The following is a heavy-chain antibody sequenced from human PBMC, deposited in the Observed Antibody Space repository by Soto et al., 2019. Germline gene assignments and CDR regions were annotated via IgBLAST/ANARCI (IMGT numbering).Heavy chain of an antibody. CDR2: IYWNDDK. D-gene: IGHD1-20*01. Sequence: SGPTLVNPTQTLTLTCTFSGFPLSTSGVGVGWIRQPPGKALEWLALIYWNDDKRYSPSLKSRLTITKDTSKNQVVLTMTNMDPVDTATYYCAHSNPITGTPVFDYWGQRTLVTVSS. CDR1: GFPLSTSGVG. V-gene: IGHV2-5*01. J-gene: IGHJ4*02. CDR3: AHSNPITGTPVFDY.